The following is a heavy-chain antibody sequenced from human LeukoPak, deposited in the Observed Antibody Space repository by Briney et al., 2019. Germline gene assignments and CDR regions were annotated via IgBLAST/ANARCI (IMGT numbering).Heavy chain of an antibody. CDR2: INHSGST. CDR1: GASFSGYY. J-gene: IGHJ4*02. Sequence: SETLSLTCAVHGASFSGYYWSWIRQPPGKGLEWIGEINHSGSTYYNPSLKSRVTISVDTSKNQFSLKLSSVTAADTAVYYCARRGGYSGYGPFDYWGQGTLVTVSS. D-gene: IGHD5-12*01. V-gene: IGHV4-34*01. CDR3: ARRGGYSGYGPFDY.